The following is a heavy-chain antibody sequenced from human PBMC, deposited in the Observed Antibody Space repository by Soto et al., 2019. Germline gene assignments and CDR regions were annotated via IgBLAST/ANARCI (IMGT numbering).Heavy chain of an antibody. CDR2: INHSGST. J-gene: IGHJ6*02. CDR3: ARDVGFGELAYYYGMDV. CDR1: GGSFSGYY. D-gene: IGHD3-10*01. Sequence: PXATLSLPCAVYGGSFSGYYWSWIRQPPGKGLEWIGEINHSGSTNYNPSLKSRVTISVDTSKNQFSLKLSSVTAADTAVYYCARDVGFGELAYYYGMDVWGQGTTVTVSS. V-gene: IGHV4-34*01.